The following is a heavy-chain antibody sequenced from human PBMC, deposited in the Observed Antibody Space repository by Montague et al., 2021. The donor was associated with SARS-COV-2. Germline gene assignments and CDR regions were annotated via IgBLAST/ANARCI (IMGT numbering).Heavy chain of an antibody. V-gene: IGHV4-61*02. Sequence: TLSLTCTVSGGSISSGSYYWSWIRQPAGKGLEWIGRIYTSGTTYYSFSLKSLVTISVDTSKNQFSLKLTSVTAADAAVYYCARAHSGSWAHLDNWGQGSLVTVSS. CDR1: GGSISSGSYY. D-gene: IGHD5-12*01. CDR3: ARAHSGSWAHLDN. CDR2: IYTSGTT. J-gene: IGHJ4*02.